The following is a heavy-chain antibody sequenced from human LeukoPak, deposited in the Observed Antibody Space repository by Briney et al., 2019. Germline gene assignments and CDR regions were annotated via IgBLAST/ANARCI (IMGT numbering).Heavy chain of an antibody. CDR2: IYSGGST. CDR1: GFTVSSNY. D-gene: IGHD4-17*01. Sequence: QTGGSLRLSCAASGFTVSSNYMSWVRQAPGKGLEWVSVIYSGGSTYYADSVKGRFTISRDNSKNTLYLQMNSLRAEDTAVYYCANVAFGDYYFDYWGQGTLVTVSS. J-gene: IGHJ4*02. V-gene: IGHV3-53*05. CDR3: ANVAFGDYYFDY.